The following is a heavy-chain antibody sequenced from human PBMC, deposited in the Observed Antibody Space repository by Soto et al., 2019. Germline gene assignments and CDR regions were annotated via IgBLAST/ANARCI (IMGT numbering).Heavy chain of an antibody. D-gene: IGHD5-18*01. Sequence: ASTNAVCSSSVYTGTSYGMIRVRQGTGQGREGREWIRAYNGNTNYAQKLKGRVNMNTDTSTSTASMELRSLRSDDTSVYYCARDSANSYGPLWSWSYWRFGPWGQGTLVNVSS. V-gene: IGHV1-18*01. J-gene: IGHJ5*01. CDR1: VYTGTSYG. CDR3: ARDSANSYGPLWSWSYWRFGP. CDR2: IRAYNGNT.